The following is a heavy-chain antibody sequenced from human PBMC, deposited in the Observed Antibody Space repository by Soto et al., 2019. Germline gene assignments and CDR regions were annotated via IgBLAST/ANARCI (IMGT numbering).Heavy chain of an antibody. CDR3: ARVSVVVVTAYSIDY. D-gene: IGHD2-21*02. CDR2: ISAYNGNT. J-gene: IGHJ4*02. CDR1: GYTFTSYG. V-gene: IGHV1-18*01. Sequence: ASVKVSCKASGYTFTSYGISWVRQAPGQGLEWMGWISAYNGNTNYAQKLQGRVTMTTDTSTSTAYMELRSLRSDDTAVYYCARVSVVVVTAYSIDYWGQGTLVTVSS.